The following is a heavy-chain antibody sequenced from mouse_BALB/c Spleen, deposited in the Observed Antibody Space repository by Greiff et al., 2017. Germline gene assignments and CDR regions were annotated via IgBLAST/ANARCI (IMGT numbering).Heavy chain of an antibody. CDR2: ISSGSSTI. D-gene: IGHD4-1*02. CDR3: ARSVNWDGAWFAY. CDR1: GFTFSSFG. Sequence: EVQVVESGGGLVQPGGSRKLSCAASGFTFSSFGMHWVRQAPEKGLEWVAYISSGSSTIYYADTVKGRFTISRDNPKNTLFLQMTSLRSEDTAMYYCARSVNWDGAWFAYWGQGTLVTVSA. V-gene: IGHV5-17*02. J-gene: IGHJ3*01.